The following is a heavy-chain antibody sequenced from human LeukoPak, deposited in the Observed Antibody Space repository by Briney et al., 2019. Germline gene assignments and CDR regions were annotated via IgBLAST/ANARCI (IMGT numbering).Heavy chain of an antibody. CDR1: GYRFSNYW. D-gene: IGHD2-15*01. J-gene: IGHJ5*02. Sequence: GESLKIACKGSGYRFSNYWIGWVRHMPGKGLEWMGMIYPGDSDIRYSPSFQGQVTISADKSISTAYLQWSSLKASDTAMYYCARQEYCSGGSCYTWFDPWGQGTLVTVSS. V-gene: IGHV5-51*01. CDR3: ARQEYCSGGSCYTWFDP. CDR2: IYPGDSDI.